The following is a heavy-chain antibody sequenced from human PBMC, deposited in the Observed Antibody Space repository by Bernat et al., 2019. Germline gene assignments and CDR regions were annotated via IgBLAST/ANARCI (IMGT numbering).Heavy chain of an antibody. Sequence: QLQLQESGPGLVKPSETLSLTCTVSGGSISSSSYYWGWIRQPPGKGLEWIGSIYYSGSTYYNPSLKSRVTISVDPSKNQFSLKLSSVTAADTAVYYCAGLSEDSSGWFYFDYWGRGTLVTVSS. CDR1: GGSISSSSYY. CDR2: IYYSGST. J-gene: IGHJ4*02. D-gene: IGHD6-19*01. CDR3: AGLSEDSSGWFYFDY. V-gene: IGHV4-39*01.